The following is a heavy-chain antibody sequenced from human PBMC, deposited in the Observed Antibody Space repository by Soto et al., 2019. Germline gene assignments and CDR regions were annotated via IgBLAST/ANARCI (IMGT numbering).Heavy chain of an antibody. V-gene: IGHV4-59*01. Sequence: SETLSLTCTVSGGSISSYYWSWFWQPPGKGLELIGFIYYSGSTNSYPSLTRRVTISVDTSKTQFSLKLSLVTATDAAVSYCARENWNWFDPWGQGTLVTVSS. CDR2: IYYSGST. D-gene: IGHD1-1*01. J-gene: IGHJ5*02. CDR3: ARENWNWFDP. CDR1: GGSISSYY.